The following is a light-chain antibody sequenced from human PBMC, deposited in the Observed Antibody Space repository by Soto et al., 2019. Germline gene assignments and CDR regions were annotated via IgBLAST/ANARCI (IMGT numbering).Light chain of an antibody. CDR2: VNSDGSH. CDR3: QTWGTGTVV. CDR1: SEHSSYA. V-gene: IGLV4-69*01. J-gene: IGLJ2*01. Sequence: QAVVTQSPSASASLGASVKLTCTLSSEHSSYAIAWHQPQPETGPRYLMKVNSDGSHRKGDGIPDRFSGSSSGAERYLTISSLQSEDETDYYCQTWGTGTVVFGGGTKLTVL.